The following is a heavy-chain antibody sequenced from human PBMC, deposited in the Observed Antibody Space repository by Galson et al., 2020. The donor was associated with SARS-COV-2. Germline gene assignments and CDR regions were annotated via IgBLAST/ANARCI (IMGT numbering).Heavy chain of an antibody. CDR2: ISPGDSDT. V-gene: IGHV5-51*01. Sequence: GESLKISCKGSGYSFTRYWIGWVRQMPGNGLESMGIISPGDSDTRYSPSFQGQVTISADKSISTAYLQWSSLKASDTAMYYCARLGGYCSGGSCYYYYYMDVWGKGTTVTVSS. D-gene: IGHD2-15*01. CDR1: GYSFTRYW. J-gene: IGHJ6*03. CDR3: ARLGGYCSGGSCYYYYYMDV.